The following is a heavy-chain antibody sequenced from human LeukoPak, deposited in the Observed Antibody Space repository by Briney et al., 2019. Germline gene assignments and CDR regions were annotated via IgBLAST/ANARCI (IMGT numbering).Heavy chain of an antibody. CDR3: AKRPQSSGYYYADY. CDR1: GFILSSYG. V-gene: IGHV3-23*01. J-gene: IGHJ4*02. CDR2: INGDGSAT. Sequence: PGGSLRLSCVASGFILSSYGISWVRQAPGKGLEWLSAINGDGSATAYADSVKGRFSIFRDNSKNTLYLHIDSPRAEDTAVYYCAKRPQSSGYYYADYWGQGTLVTVSS. D-gene: IGHD3-22*01.